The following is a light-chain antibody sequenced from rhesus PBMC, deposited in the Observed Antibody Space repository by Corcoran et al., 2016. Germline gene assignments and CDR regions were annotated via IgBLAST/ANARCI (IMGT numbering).Light chain of an antibody. CDR3: QQYYGYPPT. CDR1: QNIYSN. V-gene: IGKV1-44*03. J-gene: IGKJ4*01. Sequence: DTQMTQSPSALSASVGDRVTIYWRASQNIYSNLVWYQQKPGKAPKLLIYGASSLQTGIPSRFSGSGSGTDFTLTISGLPPEDSAAYYCQQYYGYPPTFGGGTKVELK. CDR2: GAS.